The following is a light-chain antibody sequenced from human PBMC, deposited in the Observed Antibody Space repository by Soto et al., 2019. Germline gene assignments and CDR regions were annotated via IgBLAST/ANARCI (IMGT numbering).Light chain of an antibody. CDR3: QQSRNRPPWP. V-gene: IGKV3-15*01. J-gene: IGKJ1*01. CDR1: QSIGGN. Sequence: IVVTQSPAALSVSPGERATLSCRASQSIGGNLAWYQQKPVQAPRLLIYDVSTRATCIPARFVGRGCGTEFTPAISSLQSEDLAIHCGQQSRNRPPWPCAQVTKV. CDR2: DVS.